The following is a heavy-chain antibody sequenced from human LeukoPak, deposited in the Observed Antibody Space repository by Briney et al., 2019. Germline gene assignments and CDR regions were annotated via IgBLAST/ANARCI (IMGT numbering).Heavy chain of an antibody. Sequence: PGGSLRLSCAASGFTFSSYGMHWVCQAPGKGLEWVAVIWYDGSNKYYADSVKGRSTISRDNSKNTLYLQTNTLRAETTAVYYCAKMGITTIFFDYWGQGTLVTASS. V-gene: IGHV3-33*06. CDR3: AKMGITTIFFDY. D-gene: IGHD3-22*01. CDR2: IWYDGSNK. J-gene: IGHJ4*02. CDR1: GFTFSSYG.